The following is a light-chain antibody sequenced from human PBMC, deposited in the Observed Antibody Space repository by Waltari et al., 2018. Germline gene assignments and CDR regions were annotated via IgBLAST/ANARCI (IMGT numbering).Light chain of an antibody. CDR2: DAS. CDR3: QQYNSYPLT. Sequence: DIQMTQSPSTLSASVGDRVTITCRASQSISSWLAWYQQKPGKAPKLRIYDASSLERGVPSRFSGSGSGTEFTLTISSLQPDDFATYYCQQYNSYPLTFGGGTKVEIK. V-gene: IGKV1-5*01. J-gene: IGKJ4*01. CDR1: QSISSW.